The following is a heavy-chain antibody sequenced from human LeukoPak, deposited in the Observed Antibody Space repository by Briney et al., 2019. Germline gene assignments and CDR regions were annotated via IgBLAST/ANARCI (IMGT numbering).Heavy chain of an antibody. CDR2: IWYDGSNK. J-gene: IGHJ4*02. V-gene: IGHV3-30*02. D-gene: IGHD1-26*01. CDR1: GFTFSSYG. Sequence: GGSLRLSCAASGFTFSSYGMHWVRQAPGKGLEWVAVIWYDGSNKYYADSVKGRFTISRDNSKNTLYLQMNSLRAEDTAVYYCAKDREGGWEPTYYFDYWGQGTLVTVSS. CDR3: AKDREGGWEPTYYFDY.